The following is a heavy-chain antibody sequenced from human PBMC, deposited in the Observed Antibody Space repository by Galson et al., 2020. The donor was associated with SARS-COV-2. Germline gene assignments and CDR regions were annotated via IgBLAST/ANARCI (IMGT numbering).Heavy chain of an antibody. D-gene: IGHD2-8*02. J-gene: IGHJ1*01. Sequence: SETLSLTCTVSSGSITNYYWSWIRQSPGKGLEWIAYIFHSGYTNYNPSLKSRVTISIDTSKNQISLNLSSMTAADSAIYYCAGAASYGGVVLQHWGQGILVTVSS. CDR1: SGSITNYY. CDR3: AGAASYGGVVLQH. CDR2: IFHSGYT. V-gene: IGHV4-59*01.